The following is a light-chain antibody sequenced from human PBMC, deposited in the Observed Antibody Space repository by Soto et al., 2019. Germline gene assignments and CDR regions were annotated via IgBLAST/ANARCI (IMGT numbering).Light chain of an antibody. CDR1: SSNIGAGYD. J-gene: IGLJ3*02. Sequence: QSVLTQPPSVSGAPGQRVTISCTGSSSNIGAGYDVHWYQQLPGTAPKLLIYGNSNRPSGVPDRFSGSKSGTSASLAITGLQAEDEADYYCQSYDSSLRNWVFGGGTQLTVL. CDR3: QSYDSSLRNWV. CDR2: GNS. V-gene: IGLV1-40*01.